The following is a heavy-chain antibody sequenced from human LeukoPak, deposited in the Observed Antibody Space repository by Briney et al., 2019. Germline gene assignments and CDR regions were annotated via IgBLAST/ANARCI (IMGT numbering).Heavy chain of an antibody. CDR2: INYSGSA. CDR3: ASFDCSSTSCYGPH. J-gene: IGHJ4*02. CDR1: GGSIGSTGYY. Sequence: PSETLSLTCTVSGGSIGSTGYYWGWIRQPPGKGLEWIGSINYSGSAYYNPSLKSRVTISVDTSKNQFSLKLSSVTAADTAVYYCASFDCSSTSCYGPHWGQGTLVTVSS. V-gene: IGHV4-39*01. D-gene: IGHD2-2*01.